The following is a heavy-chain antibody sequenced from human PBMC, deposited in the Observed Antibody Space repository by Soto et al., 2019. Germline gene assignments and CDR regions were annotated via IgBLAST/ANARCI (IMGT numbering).Heavy chain of an antibody. CDR1: VYTFTCYY. Sequence: GXSVKVSCKASVYTFTCYYMHWVRQAPGQGLEWMGWINPNSGGTNYAQKFQGWVTMTRDTSISTAYMELSRLRSDDTAVYYCARDLKGAFDIWGQGTMVTVSS. CDR2: INPNSGGT. J-gene: IGHJ3*02. V-gene: IGHV1-2*04. CDR3: ARDLKGAFDI.